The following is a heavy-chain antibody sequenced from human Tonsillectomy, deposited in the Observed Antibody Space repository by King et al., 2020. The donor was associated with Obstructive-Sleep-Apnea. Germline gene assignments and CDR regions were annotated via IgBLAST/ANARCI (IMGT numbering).Heavy chain of an antibody. CDR2: INHSGST. D-gene: IGHD5-24*01. CDR3: ARGGDGYKNYYYYGMDV. Sequence: VQLQKWGEGMLKPSETLSLTCTVYGVSFSGYYWSWIRQPPGKGLEWIGEINHSGSTNYNPSLKSRVTTSVDTSKNQFSLRLSSVTAADTAVYYCARGGDGYKNYYYYGMDVWGQGTTVTVSS. J-gene: IGHJ6*02. V-gene: IGHV4-34*01. CDR1: GVSFSGYY.